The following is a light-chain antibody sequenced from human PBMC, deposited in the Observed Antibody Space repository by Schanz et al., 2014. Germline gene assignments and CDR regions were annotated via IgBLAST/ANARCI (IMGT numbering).Light chain of an antibody. Sequence: DIQMTQSPSTLSASVGDRVTITCRASQSISSWLAWYQQKPGKAPKLLIYDASSLESGVPSRFSGSGSGTEFTLTISSLQPDDFATYYCQQYNNNPWTFGQGTKVEIK. V-gene: IGKV1-5*01. CDR2: DAS. CDR3: QQYNNNPWT. J-gene: IGKJ1*01. CDR1: QSISSW.